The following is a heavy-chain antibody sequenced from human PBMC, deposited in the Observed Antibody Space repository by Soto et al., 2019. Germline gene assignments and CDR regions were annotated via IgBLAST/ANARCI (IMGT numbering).Heavy chain of an antibody. J-gene: IGHJ6*02. V-gene: IGHV3-13*05. Sequence: PVGALRLSCAASGFTFSSYYMHWVLQATGKGLEWVSVMGTAGDPYYPGSVTGRFTICRENGKSGLYLQMHSLRAGDTAVYYCARAPRCSSTSCYRGMDVWGQGTTVTVYS. CDR1: GFTFSSYY. CDR3: ARAPRCSSTSCYRGMDV. D-gene: IGHD2-2*01. CDR2: MGTAGDP.